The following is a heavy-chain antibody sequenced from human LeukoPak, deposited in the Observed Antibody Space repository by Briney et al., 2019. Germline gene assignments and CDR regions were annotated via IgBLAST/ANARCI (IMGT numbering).Heavy chain of an antibody. D-gene: IGHD6-19*01. CDR1: GFTFSSYS. V-gene: IGHV3-48*01. CDR3: ARDKSSGWYPRIYYYYGMDV. CDR2: ISSSSSTI. J-gene: IGHJ6*02. Sequence: AGGSLRLSCAASGFTFSSYSMNWVRQAPGKGLVWVSYISSSSSTIYYADSVKGRFTISRDNAKNSLYLQMNSLRAEDTAVYYCARDKSSGWYPRIYYYYGMDVWGQGTTVTVSS.